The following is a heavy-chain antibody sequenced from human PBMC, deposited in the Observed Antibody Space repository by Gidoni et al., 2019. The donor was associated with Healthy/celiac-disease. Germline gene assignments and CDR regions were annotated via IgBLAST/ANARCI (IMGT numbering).Heavy chain of an antibody. CDR1: GFTFSSYG. CDR2: ISYDGSNK. J-gene: IGHJ4*02. CDR3: AREGSYLHFDY. D-gene: IGHD1-26*01. Sequence: QVQLVESGGGVVQPVSPLSLSCAASGFTFSSYGMHWVRQAPGKGLEWVAVISYDGSNKYYADSVKGRFTIARDNSKNTLYLQMNSLRAEDTAVYYCAREGSYLHFDYWGQGTLVTVSS. V-gene: IGHV3-30*03.